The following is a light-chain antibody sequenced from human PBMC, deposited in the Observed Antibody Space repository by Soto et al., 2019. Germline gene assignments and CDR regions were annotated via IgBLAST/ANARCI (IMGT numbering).Light chain of an antibody. CDR1: QSVSTN. Sequence: EILLTQSPATLSLSPGERATLSCRASQSVSTNLAWYRQTPGQAPRLLIYDASNRATGIPARFSGSGSGTDFTLTISSLEPEDFAIYYCQQYNNWPPGTFGQGTKVEIK. V-gene: IGKV3-11*01. CDR3: QQYNNWPPGT. CDR2: DAS. J-gene: IGKJ1*01.